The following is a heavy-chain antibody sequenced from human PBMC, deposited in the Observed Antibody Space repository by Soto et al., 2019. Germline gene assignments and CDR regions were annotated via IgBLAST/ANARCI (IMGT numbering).Heavy chain of an antibody. V-gene: IGHV4-61*01. Sequence: QVQLQESGPGLVKPSETLSLTCTVSGGSVSSDTHSWSWIRQPPGKRLEWMGFIYSSGSTNYNPSLKSRVTMSVDTSKNQFSLTLSSVIVADTAVYRCARFRRSRSGTTCSTRGDVWGQVTTVPGS. D-gene: IGHD2-2*01. CDR1: GGSVSSDTHS. J-gene: IGHJ6*02. CDR3: ARFRRSRSGTTCSTRGDV. CDR2: IYSSGST.